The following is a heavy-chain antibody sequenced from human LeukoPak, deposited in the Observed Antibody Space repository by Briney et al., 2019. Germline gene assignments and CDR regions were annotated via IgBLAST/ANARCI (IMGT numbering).Heavy chain of an antibody. CDR1: GGTFSSYA. CDR2: IIPILGTA. CDR3: ASNIVVVPAAPTRSYYYYGMDV. D-gene: IGHD2-2*01. Sequence: VASVKVSCKASGGTFSSYAISWVRQAPGQGLEWMGGIIPILGTANYAQKFQGRVTITADESTSTAYMELSSLRSEDTAVYYCASNIVVVPAAPTRSYYYYGMDVWGQGTTVTVSS. V-gene: IGHV1-69*13. J-gene: IGHJ6*02.